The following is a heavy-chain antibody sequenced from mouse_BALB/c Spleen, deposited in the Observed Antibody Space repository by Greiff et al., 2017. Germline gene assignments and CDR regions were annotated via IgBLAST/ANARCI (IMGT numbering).Heavy chain of an antibody. J-gene: IGHJ3*01. CDR2: ILPGSGST. Sequence: QVQLQQSGAELMKPGASVKISCKATGYTFSSYWIEWVKQRPGHGLEWIGEILPGSGSTNYNEKFKGKATFTADTSSITAYMQLSSLTSEDSAVYYRARGGNGFAYWGQGTPVTVSA. D-gene: IGHD1-1*02. CDR3: ARGGNGFAY. V-gene: IGHV1-9*01. CDR1: GYTFSSYW.